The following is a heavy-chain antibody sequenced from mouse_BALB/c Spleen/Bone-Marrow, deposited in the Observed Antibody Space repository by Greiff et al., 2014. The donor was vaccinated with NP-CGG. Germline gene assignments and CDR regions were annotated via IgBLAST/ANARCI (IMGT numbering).Heavy chain of an antibody. J-gene: IGHJ2*01. Sequence: SGTVLARPGAAVKMSCKASGYTFSNYWMHWVKQRPGQGLEWIGTIYPGNSDTTYNQKFKGKAKLTAVTSTSTAYMELSSLTNEDSAGYYCTTLARSDFDYWGQGTTLTVSS. CDR2: IYPGNSDT. CDR3: TTLARSDFDY. V-gene: IGHV1-5*01. D-gene: IGHD3-1*01. CDR1: GYTFSNYW.